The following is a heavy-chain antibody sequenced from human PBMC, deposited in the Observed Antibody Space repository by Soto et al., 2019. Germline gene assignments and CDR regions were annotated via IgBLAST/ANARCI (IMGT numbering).Heavy chain of an antibody. CDR2: ISGSGGST. CDR1: GFTFSSYA. D-gene: IGHD3-9*01. Sequence: GGSLRLSCAASGFTFSSYAMSWVRQAPGKGLEWVSAISGSGGSTYYADSVKGRFTISRDNSKNTLYLQMNSLRAEDTAVYYCAKGWLTVLGVRNDILSLGGMDVWGQGTTVTVSS. CDR3: AKGWLTVLGVRNDILSLGGMDV. J-gene: IGHJ6*02. V-gene: IGHV3-23*01.